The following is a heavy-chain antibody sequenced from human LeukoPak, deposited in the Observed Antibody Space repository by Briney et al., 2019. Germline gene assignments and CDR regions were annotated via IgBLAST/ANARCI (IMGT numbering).Heavy chain of an antibody. Sequence: GASVKVSCKASGGTLCSCAVCWVPQAPGQGREWVGGILPLFGTANYAQDFQGRVTITADQSTGTAYMGLSSLRSEDTAVYYCASPNYYGSGSYGYWGQGALVTVSS. J-gene: IGHJ4*02. V-gene: IGHV1-69*13. D-gene: IGHD3-10*01. CDR2: ILPLFGTA. CDR1: GGTLCSCA. CDR3: ASPNYYGSGSYGY.